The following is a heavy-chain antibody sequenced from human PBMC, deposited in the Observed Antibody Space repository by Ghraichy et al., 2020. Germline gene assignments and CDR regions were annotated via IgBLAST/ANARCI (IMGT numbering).Heavy chain of an antibody. J-gene: IGHJ4*02. D-gene: IGHD3-16*01. Sequence: TLSLTCTVSGGSISSYYWSWIRQPAGKGLEWIGRIYTSGSTNYNPSLKSRVTMSVDTSKNQFSLKLSSVTAADTAVYYCARAPSDYDYVWGSPYYFDYWGQGTLVTVAS. CDR3: ARAPSDYDYVWGSPYYFDY. V-gene: IGHV4-4*07. CDR1: GGSISSYY. CDR2: IYTSGST.